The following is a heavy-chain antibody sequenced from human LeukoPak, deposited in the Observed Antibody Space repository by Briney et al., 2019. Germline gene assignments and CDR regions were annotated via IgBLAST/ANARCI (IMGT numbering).Heavy chain of an antibody. Sequence: SETLSLTCTVSGGSISSYYWSWIRQPPGKGLEWIGYIYYSGSTYYNPSLKSRVTISVDTSKNQFSLKLSSVTAADTAVYYCARVESYPLRNAFDIWGQGTMVTVSS. J-gene: IGHJ3*02. D-gene: IGHD1-14*01. CDR2: IYYSGST. V-gene: IGHV4-59*01. CDR1: GGSISSYY. CDR3: ARVESYPLRNAFDI.